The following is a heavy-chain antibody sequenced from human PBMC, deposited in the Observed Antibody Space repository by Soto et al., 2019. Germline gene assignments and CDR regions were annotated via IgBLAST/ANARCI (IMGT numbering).Heavy chain of an antibody. Sequence: GGSLRLSCAASGFTFSSYAMHWVRQAPGKGLEWVAVISYDGSNKYYADSVKGRFTISRDNSKNTLYLQMNSLRAEDTAVYYCARDIHADYYDFWSGPTSNFNYYGMDVWGQGTTVTVSS. CDR2: ISYDGSNK. CDR3: ARDIHADYYDFWSGPTSNFNYYGMDV. V-gene: IGHV3-30-3*01. CDR1: GFTFSSYA. D-gene: IGHD3-3*01. J-gene: IGHJ6*02.